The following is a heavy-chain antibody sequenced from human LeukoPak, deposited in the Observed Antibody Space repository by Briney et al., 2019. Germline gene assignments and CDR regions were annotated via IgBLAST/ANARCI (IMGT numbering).Heavy chain of an antibody. J-gene: IGHJ4*02. D-gene: IGHD6-25*01. Sequence: ASVKVSCKASGYTFTSYDINWVRQATGQGLEWMGWMNPNNGNTGYAQKFQGRVTMTRNTSISTAYMELSSLRSEDTAVYYCARGSGYGAFLAYWGQGTLVTVSS. CDR2: MNPNNGNT. CDR3: ARGSGYGAFLAY. V-gene: IGHV1-8*01. CDR1: GYTFTSYD.